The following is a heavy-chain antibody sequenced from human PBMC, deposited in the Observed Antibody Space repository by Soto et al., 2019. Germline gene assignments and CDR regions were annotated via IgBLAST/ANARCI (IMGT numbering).Heavy chain of an antibody. CDR2: INHSGST. V-gene: IGHV4-34*01. Sequence: QVQLQQWGAGLLKPSETLSLTCAVYGGSFSGYYWSWIRQPPGKGLEWIGEINHSGSTNYNPSLKSRVTISVDTSKNQFSLKLSSVPAADTAVYYCASRGGYCSGGSCFNDYWGQGPLVTVSS. D-gene: IGHD2-15*01. J-gene: IGHJ4*02. CDR1: GGSFSGYY. CDR3: ASRGGYCSGGSCFNDY.